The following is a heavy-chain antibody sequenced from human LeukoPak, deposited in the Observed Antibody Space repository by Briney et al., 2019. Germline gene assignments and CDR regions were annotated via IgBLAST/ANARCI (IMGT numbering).Heavy chain of an antibody. Sequence: PSETLSLTCAVYGGSFSGYYWSWIRQPPGKGLEWIGEINHSGSTNYNPSLKSRVTISVDTSKNQFSLKLSSVTAADTAVYYCARGFYDYGGNSGDYWGQGTLVTVSS. V-gene: IGHV4-34*01. CDR2: INHSGST. CDR1: GGSFSGYY. D-gene: IGHD4-23*01. J-gene: IGHJ4*02. CDR3: ARGFYDYGGNSGDY.